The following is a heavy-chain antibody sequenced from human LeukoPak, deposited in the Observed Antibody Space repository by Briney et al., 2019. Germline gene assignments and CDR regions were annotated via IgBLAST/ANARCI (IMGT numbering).Heavy chain of an antibody. V-gene: IGHV3-11*04. CDR3: ARDYDILTGHDAFDI. CDR1: GFTFSDYY. J-gene: IGHJ3*02. Sequence: GGSLRLSCAASGFTFSDYYMSWIRQAPGKGLERVSYISSSGSTIYYADSVKGRFTISRDNAKNSLYLQMNSLRAEDTAVYYCARDYDILTGHDAFDIWGQGTMVTVSS. D-gene: IGHD3-9*01. CDR2: ISSSGSTI.